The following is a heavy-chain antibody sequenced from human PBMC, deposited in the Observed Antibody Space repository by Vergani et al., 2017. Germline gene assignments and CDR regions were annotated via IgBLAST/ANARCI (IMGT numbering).Heavy chain of an antibody. CDR1: GFTVSRNY. Sequence: EVYLVASGGGVVRPGGSLRLSCAASGFTVSRNYMTWARRAPGKGLDWVASIKRDGTETFYVDSVKGRFTISRDNAKTTLYLQMNSLRDEDRGVYYCARISGGSAPYLHYWGQGTLVTVAS. J-gene: IGHJ1*01. CDR2: IKRDGTET. CDR3: ARISGGSAPYLHY. V-gene: IGHV3-7*01. D-gene: IGHD2-15*01.